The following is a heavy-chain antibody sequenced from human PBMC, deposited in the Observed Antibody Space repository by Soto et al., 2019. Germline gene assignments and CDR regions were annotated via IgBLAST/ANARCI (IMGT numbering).Heavy chain of an antibody. Sequence: ASVKVSGKPSGGTFSSYAISWVRQAPGQGLEWMGGIIPIFGTANYAQKFQGRVTITADESTSTAYMELSSLRSEDTAVYYCAAMTTVTTPYDYWGQGTLVTVSS. D-gene: IGHD4-4*01. V-gene: IGHV1-69*13. J-gene: IGHJ4*02. CDR3: AAMTTVTTPYDY. CDR1: GGTFSSYA. CDR2: IIPIFGTA.